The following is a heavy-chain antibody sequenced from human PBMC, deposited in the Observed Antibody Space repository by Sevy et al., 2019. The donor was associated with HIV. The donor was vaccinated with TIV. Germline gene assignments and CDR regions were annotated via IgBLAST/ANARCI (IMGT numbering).Heavy chain of an antibody. J-gene: IGHJ4*02. D-gene: IGHD3-22*01. CDR2: IYTSGST. CDR3: ARVSYYDSSGYSFDY. CDR1: GGSISSGSYY. V-gene: IGHV4-61*02. Sequence: SETLSLTCTVSGGSISSGSYYWSWIRQPAGKGLEWIGRIYTSGSTNYHPSLKSRVTISVDTSKNQFSLKLSSVTAADTAVYYCARVSYYDSSGYSFDYWGQGTLVTVSS.